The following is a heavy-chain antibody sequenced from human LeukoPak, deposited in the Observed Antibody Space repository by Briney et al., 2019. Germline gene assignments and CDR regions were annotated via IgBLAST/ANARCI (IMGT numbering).Heavy chain of an antibody. V-gene: IGHV1-69*04. Sequence: SVKVSCNASGGTFSSYAISWVRQAPGQGLEWMGRIIPILGIANYAQKFQGRVTITADKSTSTAYMELSSLGSEDTAVYYCARVVLTGTTSRQLDYWGQGTLVTVSS. D-gene: IGHD1-20*01. CDR2: IIPILGIA. J-gene: IGHJ4*02. CDR3: ARVVLTGTTSRQLDY. CDR1: GGTFSSYA.